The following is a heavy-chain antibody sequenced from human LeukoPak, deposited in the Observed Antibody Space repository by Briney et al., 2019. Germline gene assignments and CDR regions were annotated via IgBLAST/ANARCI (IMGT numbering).Heavy chain of an antibody. CDR1: GFSISRYW. CDR3: ARGPRGYDTSGGP. J-gene: IGHJ5*02. Sequence: GGSLRLSCAASGFSISRYWMSWVRQVPGKGLEWLANIKQDGSEKYYVDSVKGRFTISRDNAESSLYLQMNSLTAEDTAVYYCARGPRGYDTSGGPWGQGSLVTVSS. V-gene: IGHV3-7*01. CDR2: IKQDGSEK. D-gene: IGHD3-22*01.